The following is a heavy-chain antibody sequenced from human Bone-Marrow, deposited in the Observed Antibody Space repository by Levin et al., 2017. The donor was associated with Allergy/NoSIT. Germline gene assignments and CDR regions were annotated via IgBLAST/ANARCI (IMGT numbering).Heavy chain of an antibody. D-gene: IGHD6-19*01. CDR1: GGSISSYY. CDR2: IYYSGST. J-gene: IGHJ4*02. Sequence: SSETLSLTCTVSGGSISSYYWSWIRQPPGKGLEWIGYIYYSGSTNYNPSLKSRVTISVDTSKNQFSLKLSSVTAADTAVYYCARDSRSGWYDYWGQGTLVTVSS. V-gene: IGHV4-59*01. CDR3: ARDSRSGWYDY.